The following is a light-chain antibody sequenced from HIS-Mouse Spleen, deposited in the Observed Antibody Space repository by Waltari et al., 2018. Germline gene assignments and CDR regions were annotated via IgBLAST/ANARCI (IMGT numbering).Light chain of an antibody. CDR2: EDS. V-gene: IGLV3-10*01. CDR3: YSTDSSGNHRV. CDR1: ALPKKY. Sequence: SYELTQPPSVSVSPGQTASITCSGDALPKKYAYWYQQKSGQAPVLVIYEDSKRSSGIPERFSGSSSGTMATLTISGAQVEDEADYYCYSTDSSGNHRVFGGGTKLTVL. J-gene: IGLJ2*01.